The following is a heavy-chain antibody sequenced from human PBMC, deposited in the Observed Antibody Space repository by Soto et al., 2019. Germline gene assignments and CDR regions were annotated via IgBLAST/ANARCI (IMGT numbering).Heavy chain of an antibody. CDR3: ARPDMVRGEHYFDY. CDR2: INHSGST. D-gene: IGHD3-10*01. J-gene: IGHJ4*02. CDR1: SGSFSGYY. V-gene: IGHV4-34*01. Sequence: QVQLQQWGAGLLKPSETLSLTCAVYSGSFSGYYWSWIRQPPGKGLEWIWEINHSGSTNYNPPLKSRVNISVDTSKNQFSLKLSSVTAADTAVYYCARPDMVRGEHYFDYWGQGTLVTVSS.